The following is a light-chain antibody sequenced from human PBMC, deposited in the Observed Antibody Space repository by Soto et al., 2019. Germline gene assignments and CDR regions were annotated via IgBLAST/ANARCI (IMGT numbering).Light chain of an antibody. CDR3: QAWVSSTVV. V-gene: IGLV3-1*01. J-gene: IGLJ2*01. CDR2: QDT. Sequence: SSELTQPPSVSVSPGQTASITCSGDKLGDKYASGYQQKPGQSPVVVIFQDTRRPSGIPERFSGSNSGNTATLTISGTQAMDEADYYCQAWVSSTVVFGGGTKVTVL. CDR1: KLGDKY.